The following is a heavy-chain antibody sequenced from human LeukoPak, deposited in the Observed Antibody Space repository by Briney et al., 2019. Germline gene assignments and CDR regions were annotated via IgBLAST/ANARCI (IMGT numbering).Heavy chain of an antibody. J-gene: IGHJ3*02. CDR3: ARGEYSSSWGRLWDI. Sequence: ASVKVSCKASGYTFTGYYMHWVRQAPGQGLEWTGWINPNSGGTNYAQKFQGRVTMTRDTSISTAYMELSRLRSDDTAVYYCARGEYSSSWGRLWDIWGQGTMVTVSS. CDR2: INPNSGGT. D-gene: IGHD6-13*01. CDR1: GYTFTGYY. V-gene: IGHV1-2*02.